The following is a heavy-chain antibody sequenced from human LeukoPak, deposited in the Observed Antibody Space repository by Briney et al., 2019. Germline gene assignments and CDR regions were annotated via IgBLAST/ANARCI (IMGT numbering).Heavy chain of an antibody. CDR3: ARGTYCSGGSCYPYYFDY. V-gene: IGHV4-4*07. CDR1: GGPINRYY. J-gene: IGHJ4*02. Sequence: SETLSLICTVSGGPINRYYWSWMRQPGGKGLEWIGRIYTSGNTNYNPSRKSRVTMSVDTSKNQFSLKLSSVTAADTAVYYCARGTYCSGGSCYPYYFDYWGQGTLVTVSS. CDR2: IYTSGNT. D-gene: IGHD2-15*01.